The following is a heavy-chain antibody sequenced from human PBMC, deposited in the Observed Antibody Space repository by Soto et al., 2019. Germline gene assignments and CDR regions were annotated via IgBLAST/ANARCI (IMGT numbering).Heavy chain of an antibody. V-gene: IGHV4-34*01. D-gene: IGHD3-16*01. CDR3: ARFGPSYHYYYMDV. Sequence: SETLSLTCAVYGGSFSGYYWSWIRQPPGKGLEWIGEINHSGSTNYNPSLKSRVTISVDTSKNQFSLKLSSVTAADTAVYYCARFGPSYHYYYMDVWGKGTTVTVSS. J-gene: IGHJ6*03. CDR2: INHSGST. CDR1: GGSFSGYY.